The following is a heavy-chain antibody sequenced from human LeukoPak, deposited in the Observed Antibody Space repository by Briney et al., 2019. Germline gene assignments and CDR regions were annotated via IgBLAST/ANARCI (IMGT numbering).Heavy chain of an antibody. J-gene: IGHJ6*03. V-gene: IGHV1-69*06. CDR2: IMPMFGTA. CDR3: ARVSGSHDYWGNYYYYYMDV. CDR1: GYTFTSYG. D-gene: IGHD3/OR15-3a*01. Sequence: SVKVSCKASGYTFTSYGISWVRQAPGQGLEWMGGIMPMFGTANYAQKFQGRVTITADKSTSTAYMELNSLRAEDTAVYFCARVSGSHDYWGNYYYYYMDVWGKGTTVTISS.